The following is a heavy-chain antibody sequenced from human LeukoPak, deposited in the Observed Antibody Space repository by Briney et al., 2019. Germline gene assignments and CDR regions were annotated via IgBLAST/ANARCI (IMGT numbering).Heavy chain of an antibody. CDR3: ASRSLTLAAARCFDD. J-gene: IGHJ4*03. CDR2: IDHRGIS. Sequence: SETQSLTCSVRAESFRAYFWSWIRQVPGRGREWSGEIDHRGISSYNPSLKSRATILVDTSNNRFSLSLASVTAADTATYYCASRSLTLAAARCFDDWGQGTVVTVSS. V-gene: IGHV4-34*01. CDR1: AESFRAYF. D-gene: IGHD2-15*01.